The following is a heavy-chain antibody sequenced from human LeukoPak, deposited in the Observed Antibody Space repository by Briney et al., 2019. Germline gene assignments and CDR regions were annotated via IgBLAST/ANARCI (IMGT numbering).Heavy chain of an antibody. J-gene: IGHJ4*02. D-gene: IGHD6-19*01. CDR2: IAYDGSYA. Sequence: PGGSPRLSCAVSGFDFSDYGMHWVRQAPGKGLEWVAVIAYDGSYAYYADSVKGRFTISRDNSKNTLFLQMNSLRPEDTAVYYCAKSNSGWYVPPLDWGQGTLVTVSS. CDR1: GFDFSDYG. V-gene: IGHV3-30*18. CDR3: AKSNSGWYVPPLD.